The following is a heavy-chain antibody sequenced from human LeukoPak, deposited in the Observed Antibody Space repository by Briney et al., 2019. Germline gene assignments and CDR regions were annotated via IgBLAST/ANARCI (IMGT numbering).Heavy chain of an antibody. CDR3: ARVYGSGWSKIDY. CDR1: GGTFSSYT. D-gene: IGHD6-19*01. CDR2: IIPILGIA. Sequence: SVKVSCKASGGTFSSYTISWVRQAPGQGLEWMGRIIPILGIANYAQKFQGRVTMTRNTSISTAYMELSSLRSEDTAVYYCARVYGSGWSKIDYWGQGTLVTVSS. V-gene: IGHV1-69*02. J-gene: IGHJ4*02.